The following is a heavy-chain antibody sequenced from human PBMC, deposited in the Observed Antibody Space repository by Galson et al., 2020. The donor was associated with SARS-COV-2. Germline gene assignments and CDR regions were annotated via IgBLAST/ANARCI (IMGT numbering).Heavy chain of an antibody. Sequence: ETSETLSLTCTVSGGYISSRSDYWGWIRQPPGKGLEWIGSIYYTGSTYDNPSVKSRVTISVDTSRNQFSLNLSSVTAADTAIYYCVKQGLTLDGLHWFDPWGQGTLVTVSS. CDR2: IYYTGST. J-gene: IGHJ5*02. CDR3: VKQGLTLDGLHWFDP. CDR1: GGYISSRSDY. D-gene: IGHD1-1*01. V-gene: IGHV4-39*01.